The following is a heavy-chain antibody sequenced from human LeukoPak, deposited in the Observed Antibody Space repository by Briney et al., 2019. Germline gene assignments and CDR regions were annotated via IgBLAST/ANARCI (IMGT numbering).Heavy chain of an antibody. D-gene: IGHD2-2*01. J-gene: IGHJ4*02. Sequence: GGSLRLSCAASGFTVSTYYMTWVRQAPGKGLECVSVIYSGGSTYYADSVKGRFTVSIDNSKNTLYLQMNSLRAEDTAMYYCARGLGYCTSTTCLLPFDYWGQGTLVTVSS. CDR3: ARGLGYCTSTTCLLPFDY. CDR2: IYSGGST. CDR1: GFTVSTYY. V-gene: IGHV3-53*01.